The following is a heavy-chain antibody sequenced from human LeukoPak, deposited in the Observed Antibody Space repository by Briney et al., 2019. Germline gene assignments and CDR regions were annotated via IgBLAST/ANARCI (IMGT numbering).Heavy chain of an antibody. J-gene: IGHJ4*02. CDR1: GFTFSSYS. V-gene: IGHV3-21*01. Sequence: GGSLRLSCAASGFTFSSYSMNWVRQAPGKGLEWVSSISSSSSYIYCADSVKGRFSISRDNAKNSLYLQMNSLRAEDTAVYYCARDRRDGYNNWGQGTLVTVSS. CDR3: ARDRRDGYNN. D-gene: IGHD5-24*01. CDR2: ISSSSSYI.